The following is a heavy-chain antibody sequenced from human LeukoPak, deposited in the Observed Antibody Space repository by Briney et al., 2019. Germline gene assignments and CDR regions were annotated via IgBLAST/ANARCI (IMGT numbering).Heavy chain of an antibody. D-gene: IGHD6-6*01. CDR1: GFTFSNYG. CDR2: IRYDGTNK. V-gene: IGHV3-30*02. CDR3: AGPSSSGLGY. Sequence: PGGSLRLSCAASGFTFSNYGMHWVRQAPGKGLEWVAFIRYDGTNKYYADSVKGRLTISRDNSKNTLYLQMNSLRAEDTAVYYCAGPSSSGLGYWGQGTLVTVSS. J-gene: IGHJ4*02.